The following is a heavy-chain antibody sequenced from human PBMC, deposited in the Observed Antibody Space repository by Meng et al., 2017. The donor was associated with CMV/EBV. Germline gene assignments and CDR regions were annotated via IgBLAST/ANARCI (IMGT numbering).Heavy chain of an antibody. J-gene: IGHJ3*02. CDR3: AKDELHVSQNYDFWSGYSTGAFDI. V-gene: IGHV3-30*02. D-gene: IGHD3-3*01. CDR1: GFTFSSYG. Sequence: GGSLRLSCAASGFTFSSYGMHWVRQAPGKGLEWVAFIRYDGSNKYYVDSVKGRFTISRDNSKNTLYLQMNSLRAEDTAVYYCAKDELHVSQNYDFWSGYSTGAFDIWGQGTMVTVSS. CDR2: IRYDGSNK.